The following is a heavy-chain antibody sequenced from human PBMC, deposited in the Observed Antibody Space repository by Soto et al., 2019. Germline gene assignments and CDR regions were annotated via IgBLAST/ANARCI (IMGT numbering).Heavy chain of an antibody. Sequence: ASVKVSCKASGYTFTSYGISWVRQAPGQGLEWMGWISAYNGNTNYAQKLQGRVTMTTDTSTSTAYMELRSLRSDDTAVYYCARDIVVVVAARYYYYMDVWGKGTTVTVSS. CDR1: GYTFTSYG. V-gene: IGHV1-18*01. J-gene: IGHJ6*03. D-gene: IGHD2-15*01. CDR2: ISAYNGNT. CDR3: ARDIVVVVAARYYYYMDV.